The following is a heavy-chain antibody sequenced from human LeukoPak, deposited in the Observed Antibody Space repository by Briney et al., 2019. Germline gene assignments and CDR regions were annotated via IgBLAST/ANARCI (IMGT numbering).Heavy chain of an antibody. CDR2: IYYTGKT. CDR1: GASVSSGSFY. D-gene: IGHD6-19*01. Sequence: SETLSLTCTVSGASVSSGSFYWTWIRQPPGKRLEWIAYIYYTGKTNYNPSLESRVTISLDTSKNQFSLKLTSVTAADTAVYYCATVRTSGWSDFWGQGTLVTVSS. J-gene: IGHJ4*02. V-gene: IGHV4-61*01. CDR3: ATVRTSGWSDF.